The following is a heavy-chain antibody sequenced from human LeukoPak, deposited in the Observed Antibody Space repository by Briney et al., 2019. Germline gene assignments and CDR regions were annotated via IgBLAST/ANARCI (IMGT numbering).Heavy chain of an antibody. CDR2: INHSGST. J-gene: IGHJ5*02. Sequence: SETLSLTCAVYGGSFSGYYWSWIRQPPGKGLEWIGEINHSGSTNYNPSLESRVTISVDTSKNQFSLKLSSVTAADTAVYYCARDDHWFDPWGQGTLVTVSS. CDR3: ARDDHWFDP. V-gene: IGHV4-34*01. CDR1: GGSFSGYY. D-gene: IGHD1-1*01.